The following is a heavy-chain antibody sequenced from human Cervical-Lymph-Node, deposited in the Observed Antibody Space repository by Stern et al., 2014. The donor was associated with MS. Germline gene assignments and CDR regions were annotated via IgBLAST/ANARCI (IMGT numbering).Heavy chain of an antibody. CDR2: IYPADSDT. Sequence: VQLVESGAEVKKPGESLKISCRTSGYTFSNFRIGWVRQVPGKGLEWMGVIYPADSDTTYSPSFQGQVTISADESISTAYLQWRSLKASDTAMYYCVRRRDSAGYDTFDLWGQGTMLIVSS. D-gene: IGHD3-22*01. V-gene: IGHV5-51*01. CDR3: VRRRDSAGYDTFDL. CDR1: GYTFSNFR. J-gene: IGHJ3*01.